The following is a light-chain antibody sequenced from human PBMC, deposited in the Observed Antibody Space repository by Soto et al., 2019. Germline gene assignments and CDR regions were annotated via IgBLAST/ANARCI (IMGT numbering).Light chain of an antibody. J-gene: IGLJ2*01. CDR1: SSNIGSYY. Sequence: QTVVTQPPSASGTPGQTVTISCSGSSSNIGSYYVYWYQQLPGTAPKLLIYRNNQRPSGVPDRFSGSKSGTSASLAISGLRSEDEADYYCAAWDDGLSGVVFGGGTKLTVL. V-gene: IGLV1-47*01. CDR2: RNN. CDR3: AAWDDGLSGVV.